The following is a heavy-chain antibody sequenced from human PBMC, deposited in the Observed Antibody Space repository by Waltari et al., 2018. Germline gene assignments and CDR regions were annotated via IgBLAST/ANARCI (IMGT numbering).Heavy chain of an antibody. CDR1: GSTFSNYG. CDR2: TGYDGRDQ. V-gene: IGHV3-30*02. D-gene: IGHD3-10*01. J-gene: IGHJ4*02. Sequence: QVQLVESGGGVGQPGGSLAISCSASGSTFSNYGLHWVRQAPGKGLEWVAHTGYDGRDQYYADSVKGRFAISRDNSRYILYLQMNSLRPEDTAVYFCASKRSGSIFYFDSWGQGTLVTVSS. CDR3: ASKRSGSIFYFDS.